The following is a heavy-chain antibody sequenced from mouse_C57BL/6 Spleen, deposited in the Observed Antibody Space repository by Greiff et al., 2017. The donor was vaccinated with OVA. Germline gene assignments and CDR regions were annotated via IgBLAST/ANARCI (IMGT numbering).Heavy chain of an antibody. CDR1: GYSFTGYY. CDR3: ARREYDGYYVAY. V-gene: IGHV1-42*01. J-gene: IGHJ3*01. CDR2: INPSTGGT. Sequence: EVKLQQSGPELVKPGASVKISCKASGYSFTGYYMNWVKQSPEKSLEWIGEINPSTGGTTYNQKFKAKATLTVDKSSSTAYMQLKSLTSEDSAVYYCARREYDGYYVAYWGQGTLVTVSA. D-gene: IGHD2-3*01.